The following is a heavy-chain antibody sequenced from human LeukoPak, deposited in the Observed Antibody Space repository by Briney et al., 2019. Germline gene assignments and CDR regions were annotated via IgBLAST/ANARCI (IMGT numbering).Heavy chain of an antibody. CDR3: ATQPLGGYFDWRTADY. CDR1: GFTFSSYS. J-gene: IGHJ4*02. CDR2: ISSSSSYI. D-gene: IGHD3-9*01. V-gene: IGHV3-21*01. Sequence: GGSLRLSCAASGFTFSSYSMNWVRQAPGKGLEWVSSISSSSSYIYYADSVKGRFTISRDNAKNSLYLQMNSLRAEDTAVYYCATQPLGGYFDWRTADYWGQGTLVTVSS.